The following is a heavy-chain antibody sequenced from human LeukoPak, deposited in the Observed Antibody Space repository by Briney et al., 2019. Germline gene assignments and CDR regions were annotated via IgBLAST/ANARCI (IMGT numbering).Heavy chain of an antibody. CDR2: ISGSGGST. CDR3: AKDVGSYGGFYFDY. J-gene: IGHJ4*02. CDR1: GFTFSSYA. Sequence: GGSLRLSCAASGFTFSSYAMSWVRQAPGKGLEWVSAISGSGGSTYYADSVKGRFTISRDNSKNTLYLRMNSLRAEDTAVYYCAKDVGSYGGFYFDYWGQGTLVTVSS. D-gene: IGHD5-18*01. V-gene: IGHV3-23*01.